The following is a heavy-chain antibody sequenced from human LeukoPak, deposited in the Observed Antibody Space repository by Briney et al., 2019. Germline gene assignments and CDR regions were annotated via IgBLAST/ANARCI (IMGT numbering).Heavy chain of an antibody. J-gene: IGHJ4*02. D-gene: IGHD3-10*01. Sequence: GGSLRLSCAASGFTFSSYAMSWFRQAPGKGLEWVSAISGSGGSTYYADSVKGRFTISRDNSKNTLYLQMNSLRAEDTAVYYCAKGGFGELLYRYYFDYWGQGTLVTVSS. CDR2: ISGSGGST. V-gene: IGHV3-23*01. CDR1: GFTFSSYA. CDR3: AKGGFGELLYRYYFDY.